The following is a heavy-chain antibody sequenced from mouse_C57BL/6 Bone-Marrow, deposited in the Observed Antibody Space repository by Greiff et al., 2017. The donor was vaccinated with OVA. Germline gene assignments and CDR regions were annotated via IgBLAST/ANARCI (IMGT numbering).Heavy chain of an antibody. CDR1: GFTFSDYG. V-gene: IGHV5-15*04. CDR2: ISNLAYSI. CDR3: ARRPYSNPNFDV. J-gene: IGHJ1*03. Sequence: DVMLVESGGGLVQPGGSLKLSCAASGFTFSDYGMAWVRQAPRKGPEWVAFISNLAYSIYYADTVTGRFTISRENAKNTLYLEMSSLRSEDTAMYYCARRPYSNPNFDVWGTGTTVTVSS. D-gene: IGHD2-5*01.